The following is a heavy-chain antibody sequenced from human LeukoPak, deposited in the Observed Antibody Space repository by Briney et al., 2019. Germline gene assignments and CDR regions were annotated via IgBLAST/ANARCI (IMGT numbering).Heavy chain of an antibody. CDR3: ARRSSYSSHSGIECFDY. V-gene: IGHV3-30-3*01. Sequence: GGSLRLSCAASGFTFSSYAMHWVRQAPGRGLEWVAVISYDGSNKYYADSVKGRFTISRDNSKNTLYLQMNSLRAEDTAVYYCARRSSYSSHSGIECFDYWGQGTLVTVSS. CDR2: ISYDGSNK. D-gene: IGHD4-11*01. CDR1: GFTFSSYA. J-gene: IGHJ4*02.